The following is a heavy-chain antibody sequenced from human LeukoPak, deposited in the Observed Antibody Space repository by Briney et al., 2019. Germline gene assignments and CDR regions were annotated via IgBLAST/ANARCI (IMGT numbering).Heavy chain of an antibody. CDR1: GGSIRSYY. V-gene: IGHV4-59*01. CDR3: ARSVVVTAYFDY. CDR2: IYYSGST. J-gene: IGHJ4*02. Sequence: SETLSLTCTVSGGSIRSYYWSWVRQPPGKGLEWIGYIYYSGSTNYNPSLKSRVTISVDTSKNQFSLKLSSVTAADTAVYYCARSVVVTAYFDYWGQGTLVTVSS. D-gene: IGHD2-21*02.